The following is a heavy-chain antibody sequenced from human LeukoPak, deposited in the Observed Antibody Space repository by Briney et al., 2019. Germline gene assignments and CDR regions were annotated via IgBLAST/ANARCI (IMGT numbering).Heavy chain of an antibody. J-gene: IGHJ5*02. D-gene: IGHD4-17*01. Sequence: SETLSLTCTVSGGSISSYYWSWIRQPPGKGLEWIGYIYYSGSTNYNPSLKSRVTISVDTSKNQFSLRLSSVTAADTAVYYCARGPLTMTRGFDPWGQGTLVTVSS. CDR2: IYYSGST. CDR1: GGSISSYY. V-gene: IGHV4-59*01. CDR3: ARGPLTMTRGFDP.